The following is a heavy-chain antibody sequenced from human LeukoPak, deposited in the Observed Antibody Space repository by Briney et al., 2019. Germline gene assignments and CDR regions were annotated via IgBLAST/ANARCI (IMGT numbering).Heavy chain of an antibody. J-gene: IGHJ4*02. CDR3: AIPLRNSNYYFDY. CDR1: GGSISSSSYY. V-gene: IGHV4-39*01. D-gene: IGHD4-11*01. CDR2: IYYSGST. Sequence: PSETLSLTCTVSGGSISSSSYYWGWIRQPPGKGLEWIGSIYYSGSTYYNPSLKSRVTISVDTSKNQFSLKLSSVTAADTAVYYCAIPLRNSNYYFDYWGQGTLVTVSS.